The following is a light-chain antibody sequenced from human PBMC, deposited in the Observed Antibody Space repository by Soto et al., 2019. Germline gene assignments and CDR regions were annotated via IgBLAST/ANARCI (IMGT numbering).Light chain of an antibody. CDR1: QSVSSSY. CDR2: GAY. CDR3: QQYGSSPPIFT. J-gene: IGKJ3*01. Sequence: EIVLTQSPGTLSLSPGERATLSCRASQSVSSSYLAWYQQKPGQAPRLLIYGAYSRATGIPDRFSGSGSGTDFTLTISRLEPEDVAVYYCQQYGSSPPIFTFGPGTKVDIK. V-gene: IGKV3-20*01.